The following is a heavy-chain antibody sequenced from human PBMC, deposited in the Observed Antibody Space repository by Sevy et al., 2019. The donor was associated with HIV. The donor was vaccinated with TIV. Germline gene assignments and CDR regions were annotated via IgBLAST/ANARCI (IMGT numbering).Heavy chain of an antibody. J-gene: IGHJ4*02. V-gene: IGHV3-30-3*01. CDR1: GFTFSSYA. CDR3: ARRLDY. CDR2: ISYDGSNK. Sequence: GGSLRLSCAASGFTFSSYAMHWVRQAPGKGLEWVAVISYDGSNKYYAASVKGRFTISRDNSKNTLYLQMNSLRAEDTAVYYCARRLDYWGQRTLVTVSS.